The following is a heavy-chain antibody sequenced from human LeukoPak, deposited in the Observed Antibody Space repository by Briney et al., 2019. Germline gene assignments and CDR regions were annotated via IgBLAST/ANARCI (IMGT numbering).Heavy chain of an antibody. Sequence: ASVKVSCKASGYSFTNDGITWIREAPGQGPEWLRWISGYNANAHYAQNVQGRVTLTTDTSTNTAYMELRGLTSDDTAMYYCARVGRGCSSIRCYWEDWFDPWGQGTLVIVSS. CDR1: GYSFTNDG. J-gene: IGHJ5*02. V-gene: IGHV1-18*01. CDR3: ARVGRGCSSIRCYWEDWFDP. D-gene: IGHD2-2*01. CDR2: ISGYNANA.